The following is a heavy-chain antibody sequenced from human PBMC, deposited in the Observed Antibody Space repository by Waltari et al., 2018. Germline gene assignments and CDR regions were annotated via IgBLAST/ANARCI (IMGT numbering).Heavy chain of an antibody. CDR3: AKKHYDFWSGYGGNWFDP. Sequence: QVQLVQSGAEVKKPGSSVKVSCKASGGTFSSYAISWVRPAPGQGLEWMGGIIPIFGTANYAQKFQGRVTITADESTSTAYMELSSLRSEDTAVYYCAKKHYDFWSGYGGNWFDPWGQGTLVTVSS. J-gene: IGHJ5*02. D-gene: IGHD3-3*01. CDR1: GGTFSSYA. CDR2: IIPIFGTA. V-gene: IGHV1-69*01.